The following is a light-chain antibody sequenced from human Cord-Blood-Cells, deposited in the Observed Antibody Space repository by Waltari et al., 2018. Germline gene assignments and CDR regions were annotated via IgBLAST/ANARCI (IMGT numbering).Light chain of an antibody. CDR3: QQYYSTPLT. CDR1: QSVLYSSNNKKY. V-gene: IGKV4-1*01. CDR2: WAS. Sequence: DIVMTQSPDSLAVSLGERATINCKSSQSVLYSSNNKKYLAWYQQKPGQPPKLLIYWASIRESGVPDRFSGSGSGTDFTLTISSLQAEDVAVYYCQQYYSTPLTFGGGTKVEIK. J-gene: IGKJ4*01.